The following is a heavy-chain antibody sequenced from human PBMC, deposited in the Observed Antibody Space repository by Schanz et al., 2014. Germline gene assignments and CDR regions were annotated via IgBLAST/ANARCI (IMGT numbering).Heavy chain of an antibody. V-gene: IGHV1-46*01. D-gene: IGHD1-26*01. CDR2: IYLSDGST. Sequence: QVQLVQSGAEVKKPGASVKVSCKASGYTFRDYYMHWVRQAPGQGLEWMGRIYLSDGSTRYAQKFQGRVTVTRDTSTTTVYMDLSSLISEDTAVYYCARDPYSASYFPSPPLYGLDVWGQGTTVTVSS. CDR1: GYTFRDYY. CDR3: ARDPYSASYFPSPPLYGLDV. J-gene: IGHJ6*02.